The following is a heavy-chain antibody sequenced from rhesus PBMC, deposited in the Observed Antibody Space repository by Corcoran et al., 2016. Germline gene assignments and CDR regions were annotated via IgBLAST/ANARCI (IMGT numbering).Heavy chain of an antibody. CDR2: ISGSGEGT. J-gene: IGHJ2*01. Sequence: QLQLQESGPGLVKPSETLSLTCAVSGGSISSNYWSWIRQPPGKGLEWIGRISGSGEGTDYNPSLKSRVTMSTDTSKNQFSLKLSSVTAADTAVYYCARVGSSGWSFWYFDLWGPGTPITISS. CDR1: GGSISSNY. D-gene: IGHD6S26*01. V-gene: IGHV4-173*01. CDR3: ARVGSSGWSFWYFDL.